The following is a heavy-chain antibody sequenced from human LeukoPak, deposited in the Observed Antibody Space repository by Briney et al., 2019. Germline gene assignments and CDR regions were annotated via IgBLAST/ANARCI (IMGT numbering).Heavy chain of an antibody. CDR3: ARGRGPAASYYYYGMDV. CDR1: GGSFSGYY. J-gene: IGHJ6*02. D-gene: IGHD2-2*01. CDR2: INYSGST. V-gene: IGHV4-34*01. Sequence: SETLSLTCAVYGGSFSGYYWSWIRQPPGKGLEWIGEINYSGSTNYNPSLKSRVTISVDTTKNQFSLKLSSVTAADTAVYYCARGRGPAASYYYYGMDVWGQGTTVTVSS.